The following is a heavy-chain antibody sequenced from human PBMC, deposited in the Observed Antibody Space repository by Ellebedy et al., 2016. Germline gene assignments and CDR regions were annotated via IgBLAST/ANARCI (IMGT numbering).Heavy chain of an antibody. CDR3: ASLFSIVVPADIKYYYYGMDV. J-gene: IGHJ6*02. CDR2: INPNSGDT. V-gene: IGHV1-2*02. Sequence: ASVKVSXXASGYTFSGYYMHWVRQAPGQGLEWMGWINPNSGDTNYAQRFQGRVTMTRDTSITTAYMELIRLRSDDTAVYYCASLFSIVVPADIKYYYYGMDVWGQGTTVTVSS. D-gene: IGHD2-2*01. CDR1: GYTFSGYY.